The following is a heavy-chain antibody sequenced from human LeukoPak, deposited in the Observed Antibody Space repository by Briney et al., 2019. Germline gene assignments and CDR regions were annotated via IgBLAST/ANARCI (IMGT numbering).Heavy chain of an antibody. Sequence: GGSLRLSCAASGFTFSSYSMNWVRPAPGKGLEWVSSISSSSSYIYYADSVKGRFTISRDNAKNSLYLQMNSLRAEDTAVYYCAAGLIDDCSSTSCPRGVGCYWGQGTLVTVSS. CDR1: GFTFSSYS. D-gene: IGHD2-2*01. CDR2: ISSSSSYI. J-gene: IGHJ4*02. CDR3: AAGLIDDCSSTSCPRGVGCY. V-gene: IGHV3-21*01.